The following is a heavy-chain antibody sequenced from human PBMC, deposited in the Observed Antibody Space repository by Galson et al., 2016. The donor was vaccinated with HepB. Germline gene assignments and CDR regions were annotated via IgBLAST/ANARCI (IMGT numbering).Heavy chain of an antibody. V-gene: IGHV3-30-3*01. CDR3: ARDYSGNYYTSFDI. CDR2: ISYDATKK. Sequence: SLRLSCAASGSTFSIYSIHWVRQAPGKGQEWVADISYDATKKYYADSAKSRFTLSRDNSKNTLYVQMDSLRTEDTAVYYCARDYSGNYYTSFDIGGQGSMVTVSS. D-gene: IGHD1-26*01. J-gene: IGHJ3*02. CDR1: GSTFSIYS.